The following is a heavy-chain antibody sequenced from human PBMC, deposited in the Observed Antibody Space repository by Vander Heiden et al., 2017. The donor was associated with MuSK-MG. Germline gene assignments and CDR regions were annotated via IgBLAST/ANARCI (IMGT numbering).Heavy chain of an antibody. Sequence: EVQLLYPGGRLVQPGWSLRLHSAASGSTLRSYAMTWVRQAPGKGLEWVSAISGSGGSTYYADSVKGRFTISRDNSKNTLDLQMNSLRAEDTAVYYCAKDQGPVVVIATTDYWGQGTLVTVSS. D-gene: IGHD2-21*01. V-gene: IGHV3-23*01. CDR3: AKDQGPVVVIATTDY. CDR1: GSTLRSYA. CDR2: ISGSGGST. J-gene: IGHJ4*02.